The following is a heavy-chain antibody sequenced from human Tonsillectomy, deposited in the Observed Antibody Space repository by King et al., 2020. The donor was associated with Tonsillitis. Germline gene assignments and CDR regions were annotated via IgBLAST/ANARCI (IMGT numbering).Heavy chain of an antibody. CDR1: GGSISSYY. CDR3: ASYSVVVVPAASLGWFDP. Sequence: PLQESGPGLVKPSETLSLTCTVSGGSISSYYWSWIRQPPGKGLEWIGYIYYSGSTNYNPSLKSRVTISVDTSKNQFSLKLSSVTAADTAVYYCASYSVVVVPAASLGWFDPWGQGTLVTVSS. CDR2: IYYSGST. J-gene: IGHJ5*02. V-gene: IGHV4-59*01. D-gene: IGHD2-2*01.